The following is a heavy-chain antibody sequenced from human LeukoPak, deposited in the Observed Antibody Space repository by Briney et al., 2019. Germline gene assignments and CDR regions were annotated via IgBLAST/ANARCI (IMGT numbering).Heavy chain of an antibody. CDR2: IYYSGST. CDR3: ARHRDYDFWSGYGPNYFDY. J-gene: IGHJ4*02. CDR1: GGSISSYY. Sequence: PSETLSLTCTVSGGSISSYYWSWIRQPPGKGLEWIGYIYYSGSTNYNPSLKSRVTILVDTSKNQFSLKLSSVTAADTAVYYCARHRDYDFWSGYGPNYFDYWGQGTLVTVSS. V-gene: IGHV4-59*08. D-gene: IGHD3-3*01.